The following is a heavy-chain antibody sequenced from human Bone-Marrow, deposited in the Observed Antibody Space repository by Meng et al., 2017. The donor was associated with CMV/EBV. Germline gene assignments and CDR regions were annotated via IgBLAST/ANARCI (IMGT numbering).Heavy chain of an antibody. CDR2: ISSSGSTI. V-gene: IGHV3-48*03. CDR3: ARDLMKPGIAVAGVSGFDY. D-gene: IGHD6-19*01. J-gene: IGHJ4*02. Sequence: GESLKISCAASGFTFSSYEMNWVRQAPGKGLEWVSYISSSGSTIYYADSVKGRFTISRDNAKNSLYLQMNSLRAEDTAVYYCARDLMKPGIAVAGVSGFDYWGQGTLVTGSS. CDR1: GFTFSSYE.